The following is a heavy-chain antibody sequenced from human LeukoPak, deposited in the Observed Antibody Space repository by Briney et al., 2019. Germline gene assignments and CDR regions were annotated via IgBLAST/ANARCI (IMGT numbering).Heavy chain of an antibody. J-gene: IGHJ4*02. CDR2: ISSGGRTT. CDR3: ARDGTWYYFDY. V-gene: IGHV3-48*03. Sequence: GGSLRLSCAASGFTFSSYEMNWVRQAPGKGLDWVSYISSGGRTTYYADSVKGRFTISRDNAKNSLYLQMNSLRAEDTAVYYCARDGTWYYFDYWGQGTLVTVSS. CDR1: GFTFSSYE.